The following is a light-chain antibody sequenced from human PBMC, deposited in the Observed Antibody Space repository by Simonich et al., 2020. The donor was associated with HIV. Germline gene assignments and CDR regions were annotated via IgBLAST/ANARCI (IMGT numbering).Light chain of an antibody. J-gene: IGKJ1*01. CDR1: QSVSSN. CDR2: GAS. CDR3: QQYNDWPPWT. Sequence: EIVMTQSPATLSVSPGERATLSCRASQSVSSNLAWYQKKPGQAPRLLIYGASTRATGIPDRVSGGGAGTEFTLTISSMQSEDFAVYYCQQYNDWPPWTFGQGTKVEIK. V-gene: IGKV3-15*01.